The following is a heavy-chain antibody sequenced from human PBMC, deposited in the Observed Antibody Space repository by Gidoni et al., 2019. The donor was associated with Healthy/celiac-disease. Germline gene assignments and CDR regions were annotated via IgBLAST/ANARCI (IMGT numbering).Heavy chain of an antibody. J-gene: IGHJ6*03. CDR3: AGTCGEGDPRYYYYMDV. CDR1: GFSLSTSRMC. CDR2: IGWDDDK. Sequence: QVTLRESGPALVKPTQTLTLTCTFSGFSLSTSRMCVSWIRQPPGKALEWLARIGWDDDKYSSTSLKTMRTISTYSSKSQWVLTMTNMDTVDKDSYYCAGTCGEGDPRYYYYMDVWGKGTTVTVSS. V-gene: IGHV2-70*15. D-gene: IGHD3-10*01.